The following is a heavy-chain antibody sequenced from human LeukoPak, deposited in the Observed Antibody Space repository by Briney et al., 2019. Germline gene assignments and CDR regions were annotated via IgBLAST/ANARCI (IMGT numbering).Heavy chain of an antibody. CDR1: GFTFDDFR. J-gene: IGHJ4*02. CDR2: ISGDGGTT. Sequence: PGGSLRLSCAASGFTFDDFRMHWVRQVPGKGPEWVSLISGDGGTTYYADSVKGRFTISRDNSKSSLYLQMNSLRTEDTALYYCAKDYYWGQGTLVTVSS. V-gene: IGHV3-43*02. CDR3: AKDYY.